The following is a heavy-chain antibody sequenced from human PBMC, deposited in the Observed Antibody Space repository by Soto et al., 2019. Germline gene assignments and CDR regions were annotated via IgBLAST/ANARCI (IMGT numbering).Heavy chain of an antibody. V-gene: IGHV3-30*18. J-gene: IGHJ6*02. CDR1: GFTFSSYG. CDR3: AKDGHGDYAISPHRYYYGMDV. CDR2: IAYDGSNK. D-gene: IGHD4-17*01. Sequence: QVQLVESGGGVIQPGRSLRLSCAASGFTFSSYGMHWVRQAPGKGLEWVAVIAYDGSNKYYADSVKGRFTISRDNSKNTLYLQMNSLRAEDTAVYYCAKDGHGDYAISPHRYYYGMDVWGQGTTVTVSS.